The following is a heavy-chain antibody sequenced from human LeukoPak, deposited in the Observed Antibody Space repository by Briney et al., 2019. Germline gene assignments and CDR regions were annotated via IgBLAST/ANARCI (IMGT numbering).Heavy chain of an antibody. V-gene: IGHV1-2*02. CDR2: INPNSGGT. CDR3: ARGYSGSFGAFDI. D-gene: IGHD1-26*01. CDR1: GYTFTGYY. Sequence: GASVKVSCKASGYTFTGYYMHWVRQAPGQGLEWMGWINPNSGGTNYAQKFQGRVTMTRDTSISTAYMELSRLKSDDTAVYYCARGYSGSFGAFDIWGQGTMVTVSS. J-gene: IGHJ3*02.